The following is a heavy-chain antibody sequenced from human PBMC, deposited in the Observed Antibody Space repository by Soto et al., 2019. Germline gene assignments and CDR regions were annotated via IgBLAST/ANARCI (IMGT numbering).Heavy chain of an antibody. D-gene: IGHD5-18*01. J-gene: IGHJ4*02. CDR1: GLTFSNVW. Sequence: EVQLVESGGGSVKPGGSLRLSCAASGLTFSNVWMTWVRQAPGKGLEWVGRIKSKSDGETADVAAPVKARFTISRDDSKNTVVLEMNSLKSEDTALYYCAITAMINRDSSTSFDYWGRGTQVTVSS. CDR2: IKSKSDGETA. V-gene: IGHV3-15*01. CDR3: AITAMINRDSSTSFDY.